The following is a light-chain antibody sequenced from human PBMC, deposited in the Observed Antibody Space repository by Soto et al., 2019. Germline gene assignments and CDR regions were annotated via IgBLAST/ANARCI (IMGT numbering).Light chain of an antibody. Sequence: EIVLTQSPATLSLSPGERATLSCRASQSVSSYLAWYQQKPGQAPSLLIYDASNRATGIPARFSGSWSGTDFTLTISSLEPEDFAVYYCQQRSNWPPITFGQGTRLEIK. CDR3: QQRSNWPPIT. J-gene: IGKJ5*01. V-gene: IGKV3-11*01. CDR1: QSVSSY. CDR2: DAS.